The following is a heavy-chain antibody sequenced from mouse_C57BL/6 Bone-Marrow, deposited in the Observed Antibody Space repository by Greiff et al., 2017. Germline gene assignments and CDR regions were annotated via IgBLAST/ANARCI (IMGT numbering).Heavy chain of an antibody. CDR3: TRYDYVNYYAMDY. Sequence: EVQLQESGAELVRPGASVKLSCTASGFNIKDYYMHWVKQRPEQGLEWIGRIDPEDGDTEYAPKFQGKATMTADTSSNTAYLQLSSLTSEDTAVYYCTRYDYVNYYAMDYWGQGTSVTVSS. CDR1: GFNIKDYY. V-gene: IGHV14-1*01. J-gene: IGHJ4*01. CDR2: IDPEDGDT. D-gene: IGHD2-4*01.